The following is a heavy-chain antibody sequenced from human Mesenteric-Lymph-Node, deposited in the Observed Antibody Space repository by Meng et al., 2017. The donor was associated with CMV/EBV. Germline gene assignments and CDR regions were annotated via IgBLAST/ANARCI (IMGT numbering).Heavy chain of an antibody. D-gene: IGHD1-1*01. J-gene: IGHJ6*02. CDR2: ISWNSGSI. Sequence: SLKISCAASGFTFDDYAMHWVRQAPGKGLEWVSGISWNSGSIGYADSVKGRFTISRDNAKNSLYLQMNSLRADDTALYYCAKDGNSQGYYYYHGMDVWGQGTAVTVSS. CDR1: GFTFDDYA. V-gene: IGHV3-9*01. CDR3: AKDGNSQGYYYYHGMDV.